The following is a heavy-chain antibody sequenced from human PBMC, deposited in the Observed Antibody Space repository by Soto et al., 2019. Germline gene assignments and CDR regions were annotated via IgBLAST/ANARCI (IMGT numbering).Heavy chain of an antibody. CDR1: GFTVSTYW. J-gene: IGHJ2*01. D-gene: IGHD4-17*01. V-gene: IGHV3-74*01. CDR2: ISPDGSTT. Sequence: EVQLVESGGGLVQPGGSLRLSCAASGFTVSTYWMHWVRQDPGKGLMWVSRISPDGSTTTYADPVRGRFTISRDTAENTLYLQMNSLEVEDTAVYYCAKDRVPYSDYGRYFDLWGRGTLVTVSS. CDR3: AKDRVPYSDYGRYFDL.